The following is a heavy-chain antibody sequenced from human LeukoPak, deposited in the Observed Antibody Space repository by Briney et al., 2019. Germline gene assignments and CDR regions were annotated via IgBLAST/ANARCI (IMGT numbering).Heavy chain of an antibody. D-gene: IGHD3-3*01. V-gene: IGHV4-34*01. CDR3: ARRVAFWSGYRYYFDY. CDR1: GGSFSVYY. J-gene: IGHJ4*02. Sequence: PSDTLSLTCAVYGGSFSVYYWSWIRQPPGKGLECIGEINHSGSTNYNPSLKSRVTISVDTSKNQFSLKLSSVTAADTAVYYCARRVAFWSGYRYYFDYWGQGTLVTVSS. CDR2: INHSGST.